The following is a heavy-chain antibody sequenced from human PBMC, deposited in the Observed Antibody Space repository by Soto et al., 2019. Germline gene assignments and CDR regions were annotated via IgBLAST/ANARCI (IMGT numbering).Heavy chain of an antibody. CDR2: INGNGRAT. V-gene: IGHV3-74*01. CDR3: ARAPYQVCREMDV. D-gene: IGHD2-2*01. CDR1: GFTFTDYW. Sequence: EVPLAESGGGLVQPGGSLRLSCATSGFTFTDYWMHWVRQAPGKGLVWVSRINGNGRATDYADSVKGRFIISRDNPQNTLHLEMNSRRAEDPAIYYSARAPYQVCREMDVWGPGTTVIVSS. J-gene: IGHJ6*02.